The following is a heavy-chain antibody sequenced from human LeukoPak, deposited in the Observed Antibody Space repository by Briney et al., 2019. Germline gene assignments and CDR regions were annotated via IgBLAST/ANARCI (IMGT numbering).Heavy chain of an antibody. J-gene: IGHJ4*02. CDR3: ARGLGYCSGGSCRIDKGRFDY. CDR2: INHSGRT. CDR1: GGSFSGYY. V-gene: IGHV4-34*01. D-gene: IGHD2-15*01. Sequence: SETLSLTCAVYGGSFSGYYWSWIRQPPGKGLEWIGEINHSGRTNYNPSLKSRVTISVDTSKNQFSLKLSSVTAADTAVYYCARGLGYCSGGSCRIDKGRFDYWGQGTLVTVSS.